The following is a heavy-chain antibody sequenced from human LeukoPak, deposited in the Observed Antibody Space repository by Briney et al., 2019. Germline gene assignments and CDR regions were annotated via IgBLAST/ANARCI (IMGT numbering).Heavy chain of an antibody. CDR3: ARDRDSSSWYEGGGSTDY. J-gene: IGHJ4*02. CDR2: INPNSGGT. Sequence: PGASVKVSCKASGYTFTGYYMNWVRQAPGQGLEWMGRINPNSGGTTYAQKFQGRVTMTRDTSISTTYMELSRLRSDDTAVYYCARDRDSSSWYEGGGSTDYWGQGTLVTVSS. CDR1: GYTFTGYY. V-gene: IGHV1-2*02. D-gene: IGHD6-13*01.